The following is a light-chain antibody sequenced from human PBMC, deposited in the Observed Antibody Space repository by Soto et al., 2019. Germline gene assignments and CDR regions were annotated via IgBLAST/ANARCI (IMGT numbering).Light chain of an antibody. CDR2: DAS. CDR1: QSVSSY. Sequence: EIVLTQSPATLSLSPGERATLSCRARQSVSSYLAWYQQKPGQAPRLLIYDASNRATGIPARFSGSGSGTDFTLTISSLEPEDFAFYYCQQRSNWPATFGQGTKVEIK. V-gene: IGKV3-11*01. CDR3: QQRSNWPAT. J-gene: IGKJ1*01.